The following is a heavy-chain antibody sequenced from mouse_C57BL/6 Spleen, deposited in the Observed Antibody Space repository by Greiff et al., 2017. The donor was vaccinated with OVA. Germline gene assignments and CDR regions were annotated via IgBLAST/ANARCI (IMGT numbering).Heavy chain of an antibody. J-gene: IGHJ3*01. CDR1: GFTFSDYG. D-gene: IGHD1-1*02. CDR2: ISSGSSTI. CDR3: ACGPAF. Sequence: EVQLVESGGGLVKPGGSLKLSCAASGFTFSDYGMHWVRQAPEKGLEWVAYISSGSSTIYYADPVKGRFTISRDNAKNTLFLQMTSLRSEDTAMYFCACGPAFWGPGTLVTVSA. V-gene: IGHV5-17*01.